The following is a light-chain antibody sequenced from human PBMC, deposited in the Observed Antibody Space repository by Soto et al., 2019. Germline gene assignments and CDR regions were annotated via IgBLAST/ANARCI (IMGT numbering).Light chain of an antibody. J-gene: IGLJ2*01. V-gene: IGLV1-44*01. CDR3: AAWDDSLNGLV. CDR2: TNN. CDR1: SSNIGSNT. Sequence: QSVLTQPPSASGTPGQRVTLSCSGSSSNIGSNTVNWYQQLPGTAPKLLIYTNNQRPSGVPDRFSGSKSGTSASLAISVLRSEDEADYYCAAWDDSLNGLVFGGGTKLTVL.